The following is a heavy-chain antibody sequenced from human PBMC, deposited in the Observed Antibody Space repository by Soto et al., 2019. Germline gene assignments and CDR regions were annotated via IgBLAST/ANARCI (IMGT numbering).Heavy chain of an antibody. D-gene: IGHD3-22*01. J-gene: IGHJ4*02. CDR2: IYPGDSDT. Sequence: PGESLKISCKGSGYSFTSYWSGWMRQMPGKGLEWMGIIYPGDSDTRYSPSFQGQVTISADKSISTAYLQWSSLKASDTAMYYCARSPLGDSSGYYLRSPFDYWGQRTLVTVSS. CDR3: ARSPLGDSSGYYLRSPFDY. CDR1: GYSFTSYW. V-gene: IGHV5-51*01.